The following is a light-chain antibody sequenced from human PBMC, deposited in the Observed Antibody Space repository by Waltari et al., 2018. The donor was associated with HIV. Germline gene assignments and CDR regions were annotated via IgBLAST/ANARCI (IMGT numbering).Light chain of an antibody. Sequence: EIVLTQSPGTLSLSPGERATLSCRPSQSVTGSYLAWYQQKPGQAPRLLIYGASRRATGIPDRFSGSGSGTDFTLTISRLEPEDFAVYYCQQYGSPWTFGQGTKVEIK. CDR2: GAS. CDR3: QQYGSPWT. J-gene: IGKJ1*01. V-gene: IGKV3-20*01. CDR1: QSVTGSY.